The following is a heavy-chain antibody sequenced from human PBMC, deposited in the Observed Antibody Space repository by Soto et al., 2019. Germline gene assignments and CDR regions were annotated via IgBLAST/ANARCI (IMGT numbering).Heavy chain of an antibody. V-gene: IGHV1-18*01. J-gene: IGHJ5*02. Sequence: ASVKVSCKASGYTFTSYGISWVRQAPGQGLEWMGWISAYNGNTNYAQKLQGRVTMTTDTSTSTAYMELRSLRSDDTAVYYCARAVGGYLYYYDSSGYLHFDPWGQGIPVTVS. CDR1: GYTFTSYG. CDR2: ISAYNGNT. D-gene: IGHD3-22*01. CDR3: ARAVGGYLYYYDSSGYLHFDP.